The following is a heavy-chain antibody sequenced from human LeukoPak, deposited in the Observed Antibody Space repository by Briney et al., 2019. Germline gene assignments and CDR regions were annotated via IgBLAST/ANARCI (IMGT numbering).Heavy chain of an antibody. D-gene: IGHD6-19*01. J-gene: IGHJ5*02. CDR2: ISSSSSYI. Sequence: GSLRLSCAASGFTFSSYSMNWVRQAPGKGLEWVSSISSSSSYIYYADSVKGRFTISRDNAKNSLYLQMNSLRAEDTAVYYCAREKAAVAEGFDPWGQGTLVTVSS. V-gene: IGHV3-21*01. CDR3: AREKAAVAEGFDP. CDR1: GFTFSSYS.